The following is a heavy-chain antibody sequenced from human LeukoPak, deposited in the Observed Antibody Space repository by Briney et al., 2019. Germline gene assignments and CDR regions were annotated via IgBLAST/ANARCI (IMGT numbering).Heavy chain of an antibody. CDR3: AGHYYDSTGYVV. CDR2: INSDGSST. CDR1: GFTFSSYW. J-gene: IGHJ6*02. V-gene: IGHV3-74*01. Sequence: GGSLRLSCAASGFTFSSYWMHWVRQAPGKGLVWVSRINSDGSSTSYADSVKGRFTISRDNAKSTLYLQMNSLRAEDTAVYYCAGHYYDSTGYVVWGQGTTVTVSS. D-gene: IGHD3-22*01.